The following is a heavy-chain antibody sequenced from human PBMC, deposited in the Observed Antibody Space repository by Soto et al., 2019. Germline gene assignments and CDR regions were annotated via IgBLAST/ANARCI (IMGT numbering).Heavy chain of an antibody. D-gene: IGHD1-26*01. CDR2: IVVGSGNT. CDR1: GFTFTSSA. V-gene: IGHV1-58*01. CDR3: ADIHNYYYADTGDV. Sequence: SVKVSCKASGFTFTSSAVQWVRQARGQRLEWIGWIVVGSGNTNYAQKFQERVTITRDMSTSTAYMELSSLRSEDTAVYYCADIHNYYYADTGDVWGQGTTVTVSS. J-gene: IGHJ6*02.